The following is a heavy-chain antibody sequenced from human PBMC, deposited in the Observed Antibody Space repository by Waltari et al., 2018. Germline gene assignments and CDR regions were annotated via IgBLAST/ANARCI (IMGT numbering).Heavy chain of an antibody. J-gene: IGHJ4*02. CDR3: AKTLLDY. V-gene: IGHV3-23*01. Sequence: EVQLLESGGGSVPPGGSLRLPCAASAFTFSSHAMSWVRQAPGKGLEWVSAISGSGGSTYYADSVKGRFTISRDNSKNTLYLQMNSLRAEDTAVYYCAKTLLDYWGQGTLVTVSS. CDR2: ISGSGGST. CDR1: AFTFSSHA.